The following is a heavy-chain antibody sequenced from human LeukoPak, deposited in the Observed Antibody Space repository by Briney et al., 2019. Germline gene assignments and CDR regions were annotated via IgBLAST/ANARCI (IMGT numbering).Heavy chain of an antibody. V-gene: IGHV1-46*01. CDR1: GYTFTSYY. D-gene: IGHD6-13*01. J-gene: IGHJ5*02. CDR3: ARKAAADNWFDP. Sequence: RASVKVSCKASGYTFTSYYMHWVRQAPGQGLEWMGIINPSGGSTSYAQKFQGRVTMTRDMSTSTVYMELSSLRSEDTAVYYCARKAAADNWFDPWGQGTLVTVSS. CDR2: INPSGGST.